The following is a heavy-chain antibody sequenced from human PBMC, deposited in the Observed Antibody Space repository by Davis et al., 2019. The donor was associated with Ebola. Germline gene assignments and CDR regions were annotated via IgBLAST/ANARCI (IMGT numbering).Heavy chain of an antibody. V-gene: IGHV4-34*01. CDR2: INHSGST. D-gene: IGHD3-10*01. CDR3: VRSVTMIRGVIPWFDP. CDR1: GGSFSGYY. J-gene: IGHJ5*01. Sequence: MPSETLSLTCAVYGGSFSGYYWSWIRQPPGKGLEWIGEINHSGSTYYNPSLKSRVTISVDTSKNQFSLKLSSVTAADTAVYYCVRSVTMIRGVIPWFDPWGQGTLVAVSS.